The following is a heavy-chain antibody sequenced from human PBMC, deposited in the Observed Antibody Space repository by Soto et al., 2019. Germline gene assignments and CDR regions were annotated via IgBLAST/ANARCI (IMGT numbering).Heavy chain of an antibody. Sequence: ASVKVSCKASGYTFTSYGISWVRQAPGQGLEWMGWISAYNGNTNYAQKLQGRVTMTTDTSTSTAYMELRSLRSDDTAVYYCARVLSLLWFGEGYLDLWGRGTLVTVSS. J-gene: IGHJ2*01. D-gene: IGHD3-10*01. V-gene: IGHV1-18*01. CDR1: GYTFTSYG. CDR3: ARVLSLLWFGEGYLDL. CDR2: ISAYNGNT.